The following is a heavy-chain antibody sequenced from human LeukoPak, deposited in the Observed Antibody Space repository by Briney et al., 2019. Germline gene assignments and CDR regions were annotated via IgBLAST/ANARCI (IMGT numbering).Heavy chain of an antibody. V-gene: IGHV3-64D*06. Sequence: GGSLRLSCSASGFTFSTYAMHWVRQAPGKGLEYVSAISSNGGSTYYADSVKGRFTISRDNSKNTLYLQMSSLRAEDTAVYYCVKDIHRSLAAVGSNWLDPWGQGTLVTVSS. CDR1: GFTFSTYA. CDR3: VKDIHRSLAAVGSNWLDP. D-gene: IGHD6-13*01. CDR2: ISSNGGST. J-gene: IGHJ5*02.